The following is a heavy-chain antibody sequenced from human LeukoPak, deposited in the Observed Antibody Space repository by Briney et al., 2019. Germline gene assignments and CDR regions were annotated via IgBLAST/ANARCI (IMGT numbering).Heavy chain of an antibody. CDR1: GFTFSSYS. J-gene: IGHJ4*02. CDR3: ARADWDTAMIGY. D-gene: IGHD5-18*01. Sequence: GGSLRLSCAASGFTFSSYSMNWVRQAPGKGLEWVSSISSSSSYIYYADSVKGRFTISRDNAKNSLYLQMNSLRAEDTAVYYCARADWDTAMIGYWGQGTLVTVSS. CDR2: ISSSSSYI. V-gene: IGHV3-21*01.